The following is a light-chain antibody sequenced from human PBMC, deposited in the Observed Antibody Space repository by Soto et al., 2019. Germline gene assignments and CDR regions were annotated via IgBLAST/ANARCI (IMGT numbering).Light chain of an antibody. CDR1: QSVGSN. CDR3: QQHNYWPS. Sequence: EMVMTQSPVTLSVSPGERATLSCRASQSVGSNLAWYQQKPGQAPRLLLYGASTRATGIPGRFSGSGSGTAFTLTITSLQSEDFAVYYCQQHNYWPSFGQGTKLEFK. CDR2: GAS. V-gene: IGKV3-15*01. J-gene: IGKJ2*01.